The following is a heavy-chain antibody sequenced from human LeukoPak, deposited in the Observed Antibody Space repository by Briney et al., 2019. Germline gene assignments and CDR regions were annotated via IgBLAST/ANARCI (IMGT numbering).Heavy chain of an antibody. Sequence: PGGSLRLSCAASGFTFSSYGMHWLRQAPGKGMEWVAVISYDGSNKYYADSVKGRFTNSRDNSKNTLYLQMNSLKAENTAVYYCVKVPWFGELFPLDYWGQGTLVTVSS. V-gene: IGHV3-30*18. J-gene: IGHJ4*02. CDR3: VKVPWFGELFPLDY. CDR1: GFTFSSYG. D-gene: IGHD3-10*01. CDR2: ISYDGSNK.